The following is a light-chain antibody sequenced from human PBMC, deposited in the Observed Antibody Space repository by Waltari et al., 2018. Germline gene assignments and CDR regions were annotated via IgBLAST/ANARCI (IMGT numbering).Light chain of an antibody. CDR1: HRVGRA. Sequence: SFRPRHRVGRALILYQQNPGQGPSVLIYGSSTSATGIPDRFSGSGFGTDFSLTISRLEPEDFAVYYCQRNDRLPVTFGQGTKVEIK. J-gene: IGKJ1*01. CDR3: QRNDRLPVT. V-gene: IGKV3-20*01. CDR2: GSS.